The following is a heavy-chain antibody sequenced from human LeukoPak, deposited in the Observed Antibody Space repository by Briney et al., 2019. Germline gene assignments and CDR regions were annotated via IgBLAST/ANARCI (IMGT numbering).Heavy chain of an antibody. Sequence: GGSLRLSCAASGFTFSSYAMSWVRQAPGKGLEWVSAISGSGGSTYYADSVKGRSTISRDNSKNTLYLQMNSLRAEDTAVYYCAKAAYVWGTTREMAAWIDYWGQGTLVTVSS. CDR2: ISGSGGST. V-gene: IGHV3-23*01. J-gene: IGHJ4*02. D-gene: IGHD3-16*01. CDR1: GFTFSSYA. CDR3: AKAAYVWGTTREMAAWIDY.